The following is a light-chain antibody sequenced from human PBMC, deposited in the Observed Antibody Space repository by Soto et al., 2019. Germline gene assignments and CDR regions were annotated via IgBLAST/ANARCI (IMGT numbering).Light chain of an antibody. CDR1: QSVSSSN. CDR3: QQYCTSPPYT. CDR2: GTS. J-gene: IGKJ2*01. Sequence: EIVLTQSPVTLSLSPGERATLSCRASQSVSSSNLAWYQQKTGQAPRLLIYGTSSRAAGIPDRFGGSGSGSDFNLTISSLEPEDVAVDYCQQYCTSPPYTFGKGTKLEIK. V-gene: IGKV3-20*01.